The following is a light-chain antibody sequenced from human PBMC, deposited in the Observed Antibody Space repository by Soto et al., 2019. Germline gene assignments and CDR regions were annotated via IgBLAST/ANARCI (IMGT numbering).Light chain of an antibody. V-gene: IGKV2-28*01. CDR2: LGS. CDR3: MPALQSWT. CDR1: QSLLHTNGYHY. J-gene: IGKJ1*01. Sequence: DVVLTQSPLSLPVTPGEPASISCRSSQSLLHTNGYHYLAWYLQRPGQSPQLLMYLGSNRASGVPDRFSGSGSGTDFTLKISRVEADDIGVYYCMPALQSWTFGQGTKVEIK.